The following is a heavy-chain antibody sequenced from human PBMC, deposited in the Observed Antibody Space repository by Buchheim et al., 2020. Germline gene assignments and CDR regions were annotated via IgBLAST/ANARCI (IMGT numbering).Heavy chain of an antibody. J-gene: IGHJ4*02. D-gene: IGHD2-15*01. CDR1: GFTFSDYY. CDR3: ARTLRCSGGSCYSSLYYFDY. V-gene: IGHV3-11*01. Sequence: QVQLVESGGGLVKPGGSLRLSCAASGFTFSDYYMSWIRQAPGKGLEWVSYISSSGSTIYYADSVKGRVTISRENGKKSLYLQMNSLRGEDTAVYYCARTLRCSGGSCYSSLYYFDYWGQGTL. CDR2: ISSSGSTI.